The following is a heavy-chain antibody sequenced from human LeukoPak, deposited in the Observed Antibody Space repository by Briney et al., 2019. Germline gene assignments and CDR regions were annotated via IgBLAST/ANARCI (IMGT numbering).Heavy chain of an antibody. D-gene: IGHD5-18*01. J-gene: IGHJ4*02. V-gene: IGHV3-21*01. CDR1: GFTFSSYS. Sequence: PGGSLRLSCAASGFTFSSYSMNWVRQAPGKGLEWVSSISSSSSYIYYADSVKGRFTISRDNAKNSLYLQMNSLRAEDTAVYYCAGSEYSYGYVYAYWGQGTLVTVSS. CDR2: ISSSSSYI. CDR3: AGSEYSYGYVYAY.